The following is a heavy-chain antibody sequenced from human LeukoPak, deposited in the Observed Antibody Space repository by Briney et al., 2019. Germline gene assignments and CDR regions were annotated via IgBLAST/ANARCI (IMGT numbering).Heavy chain of an antibody. Sequence: SETLSLTCTVSGGSISSYYWSWIRQPPGKGLEWIGYIYYSGSTNYNPSLKSRVTISVDTSKNQFSLKLSSVTAADTAVYYCAGQRIKYYDSSGYWVDFDYWGQGTLVTVSS. CDR2: IYYSGST. CDR1: GGSISSYY. V-gene: IGHV4-59*08. CDR3: AGQRIKYYDSSGYWVDFDY. D-gene: IGHD3-22*01. J-gene: IGHJ4*02.